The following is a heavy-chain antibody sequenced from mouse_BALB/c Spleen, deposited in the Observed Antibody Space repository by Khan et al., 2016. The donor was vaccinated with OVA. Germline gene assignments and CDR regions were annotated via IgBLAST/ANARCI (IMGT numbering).Heavy chain of an antibody. Sequence: QVRLQQSGAELARPGASVKMSCKASGYTFTSYTIHWIKQRPGQGLEWIGYINPSNGYTNYNQKFKDKATLTADKSSTTAYMQLSSLTSDDSAVYNCVRDEAYYGNDGRFAYWGQGTLFTVSA. J-gene: IGHJ3*01. D-gene: IGHD2-14*01. V-gene: IGHV1-4*01. CDR3: VRDEAYYGNDGRFAY. CDR1: GYTFTSYT. CDR2: INPSNGYT.